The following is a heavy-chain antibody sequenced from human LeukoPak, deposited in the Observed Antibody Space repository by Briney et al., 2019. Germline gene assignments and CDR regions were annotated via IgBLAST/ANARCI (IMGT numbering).Heavy chain of an antibody. CDR2: IYPGDSDT. CDR1: GYGFTSYW. Sequence: GESLKISCKGSGYGFTSYWIGWVRQMPGKGLEWMGIIYPGDSDTRYSPSFQGQVTISADKSISTAYLQWSSLKASDTAMYYCAAILNWNDDYYGMDVWGQGTTVTVSS. CDR3: AAILNWNDDYYGMDV. D-gene: IGHD1-1*01. J-gene: IGHJ6*02. V-gene: IGHV5-51*01.